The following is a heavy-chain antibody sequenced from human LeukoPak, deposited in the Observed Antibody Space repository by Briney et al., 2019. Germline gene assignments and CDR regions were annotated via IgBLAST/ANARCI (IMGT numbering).Heavy chain of an antibody. CDR3: ARDILRGSDY. Sequence: PGRSLRLSCAASGFTFSSYAMHWVRQAPGKGLEWVAVISYDGSNKYYAGSVKGRFTISRDNSKNTLYLQMNSLRAEDTAVYYCARDILRGSDYWGQGTLVTVSS. CDR1: GFTFSSYA. J-gene: IGHJ4*02. V-gene: IGHV3-30*04. D-gene: IGHD3-10*01. CDR2: ISYDGSNK.